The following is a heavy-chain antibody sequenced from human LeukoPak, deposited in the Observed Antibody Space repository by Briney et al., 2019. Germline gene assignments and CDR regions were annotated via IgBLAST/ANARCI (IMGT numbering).Heavy chain of an antibody. J-gene: IGHJ4*02. CDR3: AGGGVNYDSSGPLDFDY. D-gene: IGHD3-22*01. CDR2: IYTSGST. Sequence: PSETLSLTCTVSGGSISSYYWSWIRQPPGKGLEWIGYIYTSGSTNYNPSLKSRVTISVDTSKNQFSLKLSSVTAADTAVYYCAGGGVNYDSSGPLDFDYWGQGTLVTVSS. CDR1: GGSISSYY. V-gene: IGHV4-4*09.